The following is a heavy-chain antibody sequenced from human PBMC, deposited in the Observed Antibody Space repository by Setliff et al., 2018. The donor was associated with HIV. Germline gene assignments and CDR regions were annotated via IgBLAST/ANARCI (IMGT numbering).Heavy chain of an antibody. CDR2: IYNSGRA. J-gene: IGHJ4*01. CDR3: VRDRALRFSQSPSLHYFDV. Sequence: SETLSLTCLVFGYSINDGYHWGWIRQSPRKGLEWIGSIYNSGRASYNPSRRSRASLSIDTSKNRFSLRLNPVTAADAAVYYCVRDRALRFSQSPSLHYFDVWGQGILVTVSS. CDR1: GYSINDGYH. V-gene: IGHV4-38-2*02.